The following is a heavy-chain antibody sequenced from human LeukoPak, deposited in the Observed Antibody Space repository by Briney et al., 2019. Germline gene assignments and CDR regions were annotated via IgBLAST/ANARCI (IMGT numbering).Heavy chain of an antibody. CDR2: INTDGSST. CDR3: ARGYSSSYRIDY. D-gene: IGHD6-6*01. V-gene: IGHV3-74*01. J-gene: IGHJ4*02. Sequence: GGSLRLSCAASGFTFNTFNMNWVRQAPGKGLVWVSRINTDGSSTTYADSVKGRFTISRDNAKNTLYLQMNSLSAEDTAVYYCARGYSSSYRIDYWGQGTLVTVSS. CDR1: GFTFNTFN.